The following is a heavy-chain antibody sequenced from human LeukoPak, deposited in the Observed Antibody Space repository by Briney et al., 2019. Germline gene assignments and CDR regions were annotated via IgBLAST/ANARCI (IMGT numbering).Heavy chain of an antibody. J-gene: IGHJ6*04. CDR1: GFTPSIYE. Sequence: GGCLSLSCAASGFTPSIYEMNWVRQAPGKGLEWVSYISSSGSTIYYADSVKGRFNISRDNDKNSLYVQMNSLRAEDTAVYYCAELGITMIGGVWGKGTTVTISS. CDR2: ISSSGSTI. V-gene: IGHV3-48*03. D-gene: IGHD3-10*02. CDR3: AELGITMIGGV.